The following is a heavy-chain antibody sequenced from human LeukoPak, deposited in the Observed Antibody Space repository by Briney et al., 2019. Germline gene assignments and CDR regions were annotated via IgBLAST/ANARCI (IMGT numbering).Heavy chain of an antibody. V-gene: IGHV4-39*01. CDR3: ARGPVVVPAAMRVRWFDP. CDR1: GGSISSSSHY. J-gene: IGHJ5*02. Sequence: PSETLSLTCTVSGGSISSSSHYWGWVRQPPGKGLEWIGSVYYSGTTYYNPSLKSRVTLSVDTSKNQFSLKLSSVTAADTAVYYCARGPVVVPAAMRVRWFDPWGQGTLVTVSS. CDR2: VYYSGTT. D-gene: IGHD2-2*01.